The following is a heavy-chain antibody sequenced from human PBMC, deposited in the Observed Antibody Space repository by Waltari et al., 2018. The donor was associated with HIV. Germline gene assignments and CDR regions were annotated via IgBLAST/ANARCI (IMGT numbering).Heavy chain of an antibody. CDR1: GGSISSYY. D-gene: IGHD6-13*01. J-gene: IGHJ4*02. Sequence: SLTCTVSGGSISSYYWSWIRQPPGKGLEWIGYIYYSGSTNYNPSLKSRVTISVDTSKNQFSLKLSSVTAADTAVYYCARQRRYSSSPNYFDYWGQGTLVTVSS. CDR3: ARQRRYSSSPNYFDY. V-gene: IGHV4-59*01. CDR2: IYYSGST.